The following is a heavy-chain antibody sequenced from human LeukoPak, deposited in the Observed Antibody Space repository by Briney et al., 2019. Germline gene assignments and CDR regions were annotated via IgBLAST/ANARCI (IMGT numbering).Heavy chain of an antibody. CDR1: GYTFTAYQ. CDR3: AREISPLVRLGGDYYYYGMDV. Sequence: GASVKVSCKASGYTFTAYQIHWVRQAPGQGLEWMGWINPNSGGIKHAQKFQDRVTMTRDTSIATAYMELSRLTSDDTAIYYCAREISPLVRLGGDYYYYGMDVWGQGTTVTASS. V-gene: IGHV1-2*02. D-gene: IGHD3-16*01. CDR2: INPNSGGI. J-gene: IGHJ6*02.